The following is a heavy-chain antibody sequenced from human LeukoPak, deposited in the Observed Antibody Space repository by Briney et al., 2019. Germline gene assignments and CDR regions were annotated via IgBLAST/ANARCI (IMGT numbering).Heavy chain of an antibody. CDR1: GVSFSGYY. CDR2: INHSGST. Sequence: SETLSLTCAVYGVSFSGYYWSWIRQPPGKGLEWIGEINHSGSTNYNPSLKSRVTISVDTSKNQFSRKLSSVTAADTAVYYCAIVDFDYWGQGTLVTVSS. J-gene: IGHJ4*02. D-gene: IGHD2-15*01. CDR3: AIVDFDY. V-gene: IGHV4-34*01.